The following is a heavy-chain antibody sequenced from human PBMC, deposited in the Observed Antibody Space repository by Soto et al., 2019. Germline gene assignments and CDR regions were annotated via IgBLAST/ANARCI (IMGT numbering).Heavy chain of an antibody. CDR3: ARRSSEFDY. CDR2: IYHSGST. V-gene: IGHV4-30-2*03. Sequence: PSETLSLTCAVSGGSISSGGYSWSWIRQPPGKGLEWIGYIYHSGSTYYNPSLKSRVTISVDTSKNQFSLKLSSVTAADTAVYYCARRSSEFDYWGQGTLVTVSS. J-gene: IGHJ4*02. CDR1: GGSISSGGYS. D-gene: IGHD6-25*01.